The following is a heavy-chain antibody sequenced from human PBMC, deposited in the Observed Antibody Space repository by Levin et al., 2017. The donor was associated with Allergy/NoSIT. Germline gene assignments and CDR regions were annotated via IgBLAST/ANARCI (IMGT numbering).Heavy chain of an antibody. CDR1: GFTFDDYG. CDR2: INWNGGST. V-gene: IGHV3-20*04. CDR3: ARDPGSSSWYAWSGDY. D-gene: IGHD6-13*01. Sequence: SCAASGFTFDDYGMSWVRQAPGKGLEWVSGINWNGGSTGYADSVKGRFTISRDNAKNSLYLQMNSLRAEDTALYYCARDPGSSSWYAWSGDYRGQGTLVTVSS. J-gene: IGHJ4*02.